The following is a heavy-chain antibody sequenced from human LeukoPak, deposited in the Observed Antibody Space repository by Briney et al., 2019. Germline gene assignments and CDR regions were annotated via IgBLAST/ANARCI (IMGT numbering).Heavy chain of an antibody. V-gene: IGHV4-61*02. D-gene: IGHD2-15*01. CDR3: ARCAGYCSGGSCYGLFDP. CDR2: IYTSGST. Sequence: SQTLSLTCTVSGGSISSGSYYWSWIRQPAGKGLEWIGRIYTSGSTNYNPSLKSRVTISVDTSKNQFSLKLSSVTAADTAVYYCARCAGYCSGGSCYGLFDPWGQGTLVTVPS. CDR1: GGSISSGSYY. J-gene: IGHJ5*02.